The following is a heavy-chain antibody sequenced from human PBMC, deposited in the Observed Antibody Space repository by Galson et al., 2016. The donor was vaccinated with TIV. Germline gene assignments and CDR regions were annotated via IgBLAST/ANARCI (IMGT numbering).Heavy chain of an antibody. CDR2: IWYDGVKT. V-gene: IGHV3-33*01. CDR3: ARLRCCSSTNCLGYLDF. D-gene: IGHD2-2*01. Sequence: SLRLPCAASGFTFGTYGMYWVRQAPGKGLEWVGLIWYDGVKTDYVDSVKGRFSISRDNSKNTLYLQMDRLRAEDAAVYYCARLRCCSSTNCLGYLDFWGQGALVTVSS. J-gene: IGHJ1*01. CDR1: GFTFGTYG.